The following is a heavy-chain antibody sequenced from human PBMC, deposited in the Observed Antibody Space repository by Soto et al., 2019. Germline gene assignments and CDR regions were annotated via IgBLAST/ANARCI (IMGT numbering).Heavy chain of an antibody. V-gene: IGHV4-28*01. CDR2: IYYSGST. CDR3: ARTGALPRAFDP. Sequence: TLSLTCAVSGYSISSSNWWGWIRQPPGEGLEWIGYIYYSGSTYYNPSPKSRVTMSVDTSKNQFSLKLSSVTAVDTAVYYCARTGALPRAFDPWGQGTLVTVSS. CDR1: GYSISSSNW. D-gene: IGHD1-26*01. J-gene: IGHJ5*02.